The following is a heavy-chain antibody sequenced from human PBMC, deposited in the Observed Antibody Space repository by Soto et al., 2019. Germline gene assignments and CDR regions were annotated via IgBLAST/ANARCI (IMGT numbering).Heavy chain of an antibody. D-gene: IGHD5-18*01. CDR3: ARESNSWRRGYSYGYSY. CDR1: GYTFTGYY. Sequence: ASVKVSCKASGYTFTGYYMHWVRQAPGQGFEWMGWINPNSGGTNYAQKFQGWVTMTRDTSISTAYMELSRLRSDDTAVYYCARESNSWRRGYSYGYSYWGQGTLVTVSS. CDR2: INPNSGGT. V-gene: IGHV1-2*04. J-gene: IGHJ4*02.